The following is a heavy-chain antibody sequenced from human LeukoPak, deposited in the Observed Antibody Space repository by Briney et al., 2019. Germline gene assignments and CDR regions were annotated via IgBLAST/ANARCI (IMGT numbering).Heavy chain of an antibody. V-gene: IGHV3-21*01. Sequence: GGSLRLSCAASGFTFDDYAMHWVRQAPGKGLEWVSSISSSSSYIYYADSVKGRFTISRDNAKNSLYLQMNSLRAEDTAVYYCAREDAFDIWGQGTMVTVSS. CDR2: ISSSSSYI. J-gene: IGHJ3*02. CDR3: AREDAFDI. CDR1: GFTFDDYA.